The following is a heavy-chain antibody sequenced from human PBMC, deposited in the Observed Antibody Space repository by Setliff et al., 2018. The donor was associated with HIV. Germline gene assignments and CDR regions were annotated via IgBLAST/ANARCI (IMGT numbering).Heavy chain of an antibody. CDR1: GYTFTSFG. CDR2: IIPAFGTA. Sequence: ASVKVSCKASGYTFTSFGISWVRQAPGRGLDWMGGIIPAFGTANYAQKFQGRVTMTTDTATSTAYMEVRSLRSDDTAVYYCARDFRMRSATGLWFGESLRYGMDVWGQGTTVTVSS. D-gene: IGHD3-10*01. V-gene: IGHV1-18*01. CDR3: ARDFRMRSATGLWFGESLRYGMDV. J-gene: IGHJ6*02.